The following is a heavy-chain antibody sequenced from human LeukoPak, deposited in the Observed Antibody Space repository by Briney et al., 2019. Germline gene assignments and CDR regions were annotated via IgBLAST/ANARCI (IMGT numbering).Heavy chain of an antibody. D-gene: IGHD4-17*01. CDR2: VSYDGNLQ. Sequence: GSLRLSCAASGFTFSSYWMSWVRQAPGKGLEWVAAVSYDGNLQHYADAVKGRFTVSRDNSKNTVFLQINSLRTDDSAVYWCVKVYPTVTTSSVLGSWGQGTLVTVSS. CDR3: VKVYPTVTTSSVLGS. V-gene: IGHV3-30*18. CDR1: GFTFSSYW. J-gene: IGHJ4*02.